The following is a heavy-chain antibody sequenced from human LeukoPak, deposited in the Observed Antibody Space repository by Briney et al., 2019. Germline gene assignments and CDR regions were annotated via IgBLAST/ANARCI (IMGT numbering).Heavy chain of an antibody. CDR2: ISGSGGST. V-gene: IGHV3-23*01. CDR3: ARKVGATPFDY. J-gene: IGHJ4*02. Sequence: GGSLRLSCAASGFTFSSYWMSWVRQAPGKGLEWVSAISGSGGSTYYADSVKGRFTISRDNSKNTLYLQMNSLRAEDTAVYYCARKVGATPFDYWGQGTLVTVSS. D-gene: IGHD1-26*01. CDR1: GFTFSSYW.